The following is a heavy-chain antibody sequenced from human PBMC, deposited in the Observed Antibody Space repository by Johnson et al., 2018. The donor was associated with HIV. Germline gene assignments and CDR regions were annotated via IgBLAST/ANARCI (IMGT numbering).Heavy chain of an antibody. CDR1: GFTFSNYA. J-gene: IGHJ3*02. D-gene: IGHD5-24*01. CDR3: AKLRMATTAFDI. Sequence: QVQLVESGGGVVQPGRSLRLSCAASGFTFSNYAMHWVRQTPGKGLEWVAVISYDGSDKYYEDSVKGRFTISRDNSKNTLYLQMNSLRAEDTAVYYCAKLRMATTAFDIWGQGTMVTVSS. CDR2: ISYDGSDK. V-gene: IGHV3-30-3*02.